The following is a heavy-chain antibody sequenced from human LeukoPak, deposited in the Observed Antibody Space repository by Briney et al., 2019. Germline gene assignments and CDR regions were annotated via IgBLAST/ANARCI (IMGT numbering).Heavy chain of an antibody. Sequence: PGGSLRLSCAASGFTFSSYAMSWVRQAPGKGLEWVSAISGSGGSTYYADSVKGRFTISRDNSKDTLYLQMNSLRAEDTAVYYCAKLEWDPKTPFDYWGQGTLVTVSS. CDR2: ISGSGGST. J-gene: IGHJ4*02. V-gene: IGHV3-23*01. CDR1: GFTFSSYA. D-gene: IGHD1-26*01. CDR3: AKLEWDPKTPFDY.